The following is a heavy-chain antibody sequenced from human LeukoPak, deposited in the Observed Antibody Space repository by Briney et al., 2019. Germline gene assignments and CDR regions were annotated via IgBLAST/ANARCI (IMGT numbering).Heavy chain of an antibody. D-gene: IGHD3/OR15-3a*01. Sequence: ASVKVSCKASGYTFTGYYMHWVRQAPGQGLEWMGWINPNSGGTNYAQKFQGRVTMTRDTSISTAYMELSRLRSDDTAVYYCARDKLDRTGYPLWNWFDPWGQGTLVTVSS. CDR1: GYTFTGYY. CDR2: INPNSGGT. V-gene: IGHV1-2*02. J-gene: IGHJ5*02. CDR3: ARDKLDRTGYPLWNWFDP.